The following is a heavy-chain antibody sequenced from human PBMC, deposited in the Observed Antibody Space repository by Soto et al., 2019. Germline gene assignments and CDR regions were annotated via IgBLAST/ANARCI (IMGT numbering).Heavy chain of an antibody. Sequence: EVQLVEFGGGLVQPGGSLRLSCAASGFTFSSYSMNWVRQAPGKGLEWVSYISYSTNTIYYSDSVKGRFTVSRDNAKNSLYLQMNSRRDEDTAVYYCARVGYCSSTSCRDFNWFDPWGQGTLVTVSS. D-gene: IGHD2-2*01. J-gene: IGHJ5*02. CDR1: GFTFSSYS. CDR3: ARVGYCSSTSCRDFNWFDP. CDR2: ISYSTNTI. V-gene: IGHV3-48*02.